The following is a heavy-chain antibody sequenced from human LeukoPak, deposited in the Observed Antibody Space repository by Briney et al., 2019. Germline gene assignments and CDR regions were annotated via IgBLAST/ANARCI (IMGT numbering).Heavy chain of an antibody. CDR1: GGTFSSYA. CDR3: ARGRDPYYYDSSGYNREYYFDY. J-gene: IGHJ4*02. Sequence: PLASVKVSCKASGGTFSSYAISWVRQAPGQGLEWMGGIIPIFGTANYAQKFQGRVTITADESTSTAYMELSSLRSEDTAVYYCARGRDPYYYDSSGYNREYYFDYWGQGTLVTVSS. D-gene: IGHD3-22*01. V-gene: IGHV1-69*13. CDR2: IIPIFGTA.